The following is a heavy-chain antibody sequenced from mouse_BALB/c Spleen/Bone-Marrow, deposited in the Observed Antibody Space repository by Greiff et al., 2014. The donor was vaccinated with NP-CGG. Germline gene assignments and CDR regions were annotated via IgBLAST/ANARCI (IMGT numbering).Heavy chain of an antibody. J-gene: IGHJ3*01. D-gene: IGHD2-1*01. Sequence: VKLVESGAELMKPGASVKISCKATGYTFSSYWIEWVKQRPGHGLEWIGEILPGSGSTNYNEKFKGKATFTADTPSNTAYMQPSSLTSEDSAVYYCAKNGNYPAWFAYWGQGTLVTVSA. CDR1: GYTFSSYW. CDR3: AKNGNYPAWFAY. CDR2: ILPGSGST. V-gene: IGHV1-9*01.